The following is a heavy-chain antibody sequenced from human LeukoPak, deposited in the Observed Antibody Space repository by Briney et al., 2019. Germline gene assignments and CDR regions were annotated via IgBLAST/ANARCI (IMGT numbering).Heavy chain of an antibody. V-gene: IGHV3-30*18. Sequence: GGPLRLSCAASGFTFSNYGMHWVCQAPGKGLEWVALISYDGSNKYYADSVKGRFTISRDNSKNTLYLQMISLRAEDTAVYYCANYGSVSYFAYWGQGTLVTVSS. CDR2: ISYDGSNK. CDR3: ANYGSVSYFAY. J-gene: IGHJ4*02. CDR1: GFTFSNYG. D-gene: IGHD3-10*01.